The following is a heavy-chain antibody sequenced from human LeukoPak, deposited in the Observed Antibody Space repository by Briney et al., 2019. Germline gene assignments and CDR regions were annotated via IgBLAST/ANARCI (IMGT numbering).Heavy chain of an antibody. CDR1: GFTFSSYG. V-gene: IGHV3-33*01. CDR3: GRGGYYDSSGYWNWYFDL. D-gene: IGHD3-22*01. CDR2: IWYDGSNK. Sequence: GGSLRLSCAASGFTFSSYGMHWVRQAPGKGLEWVAVIWYDGSNKYYADSVKGRFTISRDNSKNTLYLQMNSLRAEDTAVYYCGRGGYYDSSGYWNWYFDLWGRGTLVTVSS. J-gene: IGHJ2*01.